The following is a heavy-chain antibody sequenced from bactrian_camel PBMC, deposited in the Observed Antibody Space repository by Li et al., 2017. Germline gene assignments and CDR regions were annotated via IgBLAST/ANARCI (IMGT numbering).Heavy chain of an antibody. V-gene: IGHV3S42*01. CDR2: ISTGGGGT. Sequence: VQLVESGGGSVQSGGSLRLSCVDPGFTFSSYAMSWIRQAPGKGLEWVSAISTGGGGTIYADSVKGRFTISRDNAKNTLYLQLNGLKTEDTAMYYCAKDIDYWGQGTQVTVS. D-gene: IGHD2*01. CDR3: AKDIDY. CDR1: GFTFSSYA. J-gene: IGHJ4*01.